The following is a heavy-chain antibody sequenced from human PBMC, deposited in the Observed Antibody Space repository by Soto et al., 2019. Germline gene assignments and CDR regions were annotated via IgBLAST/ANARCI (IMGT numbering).Heavy chain of an antibody. D-gene: IGHD2-2*01. CDR1: GFTFSSYA. CDR2: ISYDGSNK. V-gene: IGHV3-30*14. Sequence: GGSLRLSCAASGFTFSSYAMHWVRQAPGKGLEWVAVISYDGSNKYYADSVKGRFTISRDNSKNTLYLQMSSLRAEDTAVYYFARMPTTSTHIFAYSRHGTLLT. J-gene: IGHJ4*01. CDR3: ARMPTTSTHIFAY.